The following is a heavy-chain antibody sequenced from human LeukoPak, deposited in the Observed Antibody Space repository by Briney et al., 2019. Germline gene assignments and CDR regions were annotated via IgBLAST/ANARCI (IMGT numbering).Heavy chain of an antibody. CDR3: ARTMVTLQGWFDP. J-gene: IGHJ5*02. CDR2: MNPNSGNT. Sequence: ASVKVSCKASGYTFTSYDINWVRQATGQGLEWMGWMNPNSGNTNYAQKLQGRVTMTTDTSTSTAYMELRSLRSDDTAVYYCARTMVTLQGWFDPWGQGTLVTVSS. CDR1: GYTFTSYD. V-gene: IGHV1-18*01. D-gene: IGHD4-4*01.